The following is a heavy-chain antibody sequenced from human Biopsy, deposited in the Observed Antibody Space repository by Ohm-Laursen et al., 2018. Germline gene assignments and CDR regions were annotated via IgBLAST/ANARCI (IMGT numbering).Heavy chain of an antibody. CDR3: ATKLTGYFHH. J-gene: IGHJ1*01. D-gene: IGHD3-9*01. CDR2: DIPILGTG. CDR1: EGTFSNYG. V-gene: IGHV1-69*06. Sequence: SVKVSCKAPEGTFSNYGVNWVRQAPGQGLEWLGGDIPILGTGNYAQKFQDRVTVAADTSTSTATMELRSLRSDDTAVYYCATKLTGYFHHWGQGTLVIVSS.